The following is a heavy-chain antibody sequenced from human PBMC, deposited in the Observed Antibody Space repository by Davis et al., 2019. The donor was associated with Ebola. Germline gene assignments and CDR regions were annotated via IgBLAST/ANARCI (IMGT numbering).Heavy chain of an antibody. CDR3: AKDLGYSYGTTLDY. D-gene: IGHD1/OR15-1a*01. J-gene: IGHJ4*02. CDR1: GFTFSSYW. Sequence: GGSLRLSCAASGFTFSSYWMHWVRQAPGKGLEWVSVISGGGGSTYYADSVKGRFTISRDNFKNRLYLQMNSLRAEDTAVYYCAKDLGYSYGTTLDYWGQGTLVTVSS. V-gene: IGHV3-23*01. CDR2: ISGGGGST.